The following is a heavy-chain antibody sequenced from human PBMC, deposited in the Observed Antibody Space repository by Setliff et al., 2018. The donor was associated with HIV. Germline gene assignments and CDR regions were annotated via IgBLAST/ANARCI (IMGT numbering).Heavy chain of an antibody. CDR2: IYWNNNK. J-gene: IGHJ4*02. D-gene: IGHD1-1*01. CDR1: GLSLSTSGGG. V-gene: IGHV2-5*01. Sequence: SGPTLVNPTQTLTLTCTFSGLSLSTSGGGVGWIRQSPGKALEWLAFIYWNNNKHYRTSLKSRLTVTKDTSKILVVFTMTNMDPVDTATYYCAYSGRQLRGPYFDFWGQGTPVTVSS. CDR3: AYSGRQLRGPYFDF.